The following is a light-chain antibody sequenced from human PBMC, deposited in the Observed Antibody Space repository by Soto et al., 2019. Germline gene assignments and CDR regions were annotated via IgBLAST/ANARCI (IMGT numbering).Light chain of an antibody. J-gene: IGKJ2*01. Sequence: DLQMTQSPSSLSASVGDRVTITCRASQSISTYLNWYQHKPGKAPKVLIYAASSLQSGVPSRFSGNGSGTDFTLTISSLLPEDFATYYCQQSYSTQYTFGQGTKLEIK. CDR1: QSISTY. CDR2: AAS. V-gene: IGKV1-39*01. CDR3: QQSYSTQYT.